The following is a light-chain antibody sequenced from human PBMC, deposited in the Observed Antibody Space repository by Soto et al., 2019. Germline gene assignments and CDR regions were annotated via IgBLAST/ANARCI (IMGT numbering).Light chain of an antibody. J-gene: IGKJ4*01. CDR1: QSVGTY. Sequence: EIVLTQSPATLSLSPGERATLSCRASQSVGTYFAWYQQKPGQAPRLLIYDASNRATGIPARFSGSGSGTEFTLTISSLEPEDFAVYYCQHRRSWPLTFGGGTNVEIK. CDR3: QHRRSWPLT. V-gene: IGKV3-11*01. CDR2: DAS.